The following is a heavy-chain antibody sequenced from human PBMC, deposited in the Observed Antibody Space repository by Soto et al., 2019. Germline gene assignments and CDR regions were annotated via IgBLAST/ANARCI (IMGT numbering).Heavy chain of an antibody. J-gene: IGHJ4*02. CDR1: GYTFTSYD. Sequence: ASVKVSCKASGYTFTSYDINWVRQATGQGREWMGWMNPNSGNTHHAQKFQGRVTMTRNTSISTAYMELSRRRSEDNAVEYRGRGLSGSDLYCFDYWGQGTLVTVSS. CDR3: GRGLSGSDLYCFDY. CDR2: MNPNSGNT. D-gene: IGHD1-26*01. V-gene: IGHV1-8*01.